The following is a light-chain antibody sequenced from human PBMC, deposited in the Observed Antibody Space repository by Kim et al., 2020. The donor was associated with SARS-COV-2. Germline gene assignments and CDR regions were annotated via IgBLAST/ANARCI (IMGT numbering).Light chain of an antibody. CDR1: SSDVGAYNY. J-gene: IGLJ1*01. CDR2: DVS. CDR3: SSYTSSHTYL. Sequence: GQSITISCTWTSSDVGAYNYVSWYQQHPGKAPKVLIFDVSNRPSGLSNRFSGSKSGNTASLTISGLQVEDEADYYCSSYTSSHTYLFGTGTKVTVL. V-gene: IGLV2-14*04.